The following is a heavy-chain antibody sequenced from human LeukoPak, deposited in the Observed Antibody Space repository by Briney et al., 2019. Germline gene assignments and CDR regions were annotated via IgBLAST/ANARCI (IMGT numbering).Heavy chain of an antibody. D-gene: IGHD3-22*01. CDR2: IHYTGTT. CDR3: ARDRDDSSTYYFRLDP. J-gene: IGHJ5*02. Sequence: PSETLSLTCTVSSDSISSYYWSWIRQPPGKGLEWTGYIHYTGTTSYNPSLKSRVTISVDTSKNQFSLTLSSVTAADTAVYYCARDRDDSSTYYFRLDPWGQGTLVTVSS. CDR1: SDSISSYY. V-gene: IGHV4-59*01.